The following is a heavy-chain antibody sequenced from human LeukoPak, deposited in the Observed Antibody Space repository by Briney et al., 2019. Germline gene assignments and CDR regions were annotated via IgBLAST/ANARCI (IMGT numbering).Heavy chain of an antibody. CDR3: VKEWELVIFDY. CDR1: GFTLSSYA. Sequence: GGSLRLSCSASGFTLSSYAMHWVRQAPGKGLEYVSAISSNGGSTYYADSVKGRFTISRDNSKNTLYLQMSSLRAEDTAVYYCVKEWELVIFDYWGQGTLVTVSS. J-gene: IGHJ4*02. V-gene: IGHV3-64D*06. D-gene: IGHD1-26*01. CDR2: ISSNGGST.